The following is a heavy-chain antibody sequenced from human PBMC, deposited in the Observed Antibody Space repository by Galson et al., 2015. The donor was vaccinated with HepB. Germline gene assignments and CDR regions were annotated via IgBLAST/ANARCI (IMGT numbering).Heavy chain of an antibody. J-gene: IGHJ4*02. CDR2: IIPILGIA. D-gene: IGHD6-13*01. Sequence: SVKVSCKASGGTFSSYTISWVRQAPGQGLEWMGRIIPILGIANYAQKFQGRVTITADKSTSTAYMELSSLRSEDTAVYYCARVYWQQLEDYWGQGTLVTVSS. CDR1: GGTFSSYT. CDR3: ARVYWQQLEDY. V-gene: IGHV1-69*02.